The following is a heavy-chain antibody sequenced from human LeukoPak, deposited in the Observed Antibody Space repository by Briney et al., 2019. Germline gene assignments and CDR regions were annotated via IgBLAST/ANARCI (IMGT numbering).Heavy chain of an antibody. CDR1: GFTFSSYG. J-gene: IGHJ4*02. CDR2: ISGSGGST. D-gene: IGHD5-18*01. V-gene: IGHV3-23*01. Sequence: GGSLRLSCAASGFTFSSYGMHWVRQAPGKGLEWASAISGSGGSTYYADSVKGRFTISRDNSKNTLYLQMNSLRAEDTAVYYCAKGEPGYSYGTSFDYWGQGTLVTVSS. CDR3: AKGEPGYSYGTSFDY.